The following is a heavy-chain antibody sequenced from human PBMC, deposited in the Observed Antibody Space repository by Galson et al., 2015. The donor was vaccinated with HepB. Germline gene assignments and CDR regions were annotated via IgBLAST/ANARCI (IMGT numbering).Heavy chain of an antibody. CDR1: GFTFTNAW. V-gene: IGHV3-15*01. J-gene: IGHJ4*02. D-gene: IGHD2-2*01. Sequence: SLRLSCAASGFTFTNAWINWVRQAPGKGLEWIARIKSKTDGETTAYAAPVKGRFSISRDDSKYTLYLQMNSLKTEDTAVYYCNPRDCSSTSCQGAREFVDYWGQGTLVTVSS. CDR2: IKSKTDGETT. CDR3: NPRDCSSTSCQGAREFVDY.